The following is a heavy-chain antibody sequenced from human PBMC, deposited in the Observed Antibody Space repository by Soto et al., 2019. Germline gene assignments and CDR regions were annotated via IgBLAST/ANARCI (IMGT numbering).Heavy chain of an antibody. D-gene: IGHD6-19*01. CDR2: ITSDTLTI. CDR1: GFKFDIYS. CDR3: ARSVEGHFDY. Sequence: EVQLVEPGGGLVRPGESLRLSCAASGFKFDIYSMNWIRQAPGKGLEWVSYITSDTLTIRYADSVRGRFIISRDNAGNSVFLQMNSLRDEDTATYYCARSVEGHFDYWGQGALVTVSS. V-gene: IGHV3-48*02. J-gene: IGHJ4*02.